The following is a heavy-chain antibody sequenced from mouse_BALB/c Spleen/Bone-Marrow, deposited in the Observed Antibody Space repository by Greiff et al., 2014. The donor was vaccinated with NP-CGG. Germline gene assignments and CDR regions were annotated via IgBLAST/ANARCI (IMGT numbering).Heavy chain of an antibody. Sequence: EVMLVESGGGLVQPGGSLRLSCTTSGFTFTDYFMTWVRQPPGKALEWLGFIRNKPNGCTTEYNPSVKGRFTISRDNSQGILYLQMNTPRAEDSAIYYCARDYSGYFDFWGQGATLTVSS. CDR3: ARDYSGYFDF. J-gene: IGHJ2*01. D-gene: IGHD5-1*01. CDR2: IRNKPNGCTT. CDR1: GFTFTDYF. V-gene: IGHV7-3*02.